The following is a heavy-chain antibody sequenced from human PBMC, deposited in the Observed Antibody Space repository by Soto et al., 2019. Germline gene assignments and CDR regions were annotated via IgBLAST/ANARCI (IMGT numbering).Heavy chain of an antibody. D-gene: IGHD3-10*01. CDR1: GYTFTSYY. V-gene: IGHV1-46*03. CDR2: INPSGGST. CDR3: ARCPLRGAFDT. Sequence: QFQLVQSGAEVKKHGASVKVSCKASGYTFTSYYIHWVRQAPGQGLEWMGIINPSGGSTTYAQEFQDRVTMTSDTATSTVSMELSSLRSEDTAVYYCARCPLRGAFDTWGQGIMVAVSS. J-gene: IGHJ3*02.